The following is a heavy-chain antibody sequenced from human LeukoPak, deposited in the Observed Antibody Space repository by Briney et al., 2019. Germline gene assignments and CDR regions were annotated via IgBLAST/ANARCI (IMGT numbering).Heavy chain of an antibody. CDR3: ARVMAPTKKYFDY. CDR1: GCTFTSYY. CDR2: INPSGGST. V-gene: IGHV1-46*01. Sequence: ASVTVSCKASGCTFTSYYMHWVRQAPGQGLEWMGIINPSGGSTSYAQEFQGRVTMTRDTSTSTVYMELSSLRSEDTAVYYCARVMAPTKKYFDYWGQGTLVTVSS. J-gene: IGHJ4*02. D-gene: IGHD5-24*01.